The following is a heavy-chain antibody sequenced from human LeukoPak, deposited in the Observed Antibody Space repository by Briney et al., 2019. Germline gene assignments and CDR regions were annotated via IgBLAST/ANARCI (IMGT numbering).Heavy chain of an antibody. D-gene: IGHD6-19*01. J-gene: IGHJ6*03. CDR3: AREGMAGTGYYYYYMDV. V-gene: IGHV1-69*05. CDR1: GGTFSSYA. CDR2: IIPIFGTA. Sequence: ASVKVSCKASGGTFSSYAISWVRQAPGQGLEWMGGIIPIFGTANYAQKFQGRVTITTDESTSTAYMELSSLRSEDTAVYYCAREGMAGTGYYYYYMDVWGKGTTVTVSS.